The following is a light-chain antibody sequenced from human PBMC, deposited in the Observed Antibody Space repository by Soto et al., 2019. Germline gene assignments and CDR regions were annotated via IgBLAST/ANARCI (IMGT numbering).Light chain of an antibody. J-gene: IGLJ1*01. V-gene: IGLV2-14*01. CDR3: KSYAGSNTYV. CDR2: DVT. CDR1: SSDIGAYNY. Sequence: QSALTQPASVSGSPGQSIAISCTGSSSDIGAYNYVSWYQHHPGKAPKLIIYDVTSRPSGVSSRFSGAKSGNAASLIISGLQPEDEADYFCKSYAGSNTYVFGSGTKVTVL.